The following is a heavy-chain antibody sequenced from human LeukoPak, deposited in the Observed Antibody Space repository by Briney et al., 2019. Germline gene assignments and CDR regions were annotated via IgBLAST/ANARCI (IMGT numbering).Heavy chain of an antibody. CDR3: ASRTLRYFDPIT. Sequence: SETLSLNCAVYGGSFSGYYWSWIRQPPGKGLEWIGEINHSGSTNYNPSLKSRVTISVDTSKNQFSLKLSSVTAAVTAVYYCASRTLRYFDPITWGQGTMVTVSS. CDR2: INHSGST. J-gene: IGHJ3*01. D-gene: IGHD3-9*01. V-gene: IGHV4-34*01. CDR1: GGSFSGYY.